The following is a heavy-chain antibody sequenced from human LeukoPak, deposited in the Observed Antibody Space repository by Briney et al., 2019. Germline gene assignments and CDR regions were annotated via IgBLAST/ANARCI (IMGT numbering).Heavy chain of an antibody. CDR1: GFTFSSHG. CDR3: AKDLSYGSPWFDP. CDR2: IWYDGSKT. V-gene: IGHV3-33*06. Sequence: GGSLRLSCATSGFTFSSHGMHWVRQAPGKGLEWVADIWYDGSKTYYADSVKGRFTISRDYSKNTLHLQMNNLRAEDTAVYYCAKDLSYGSPWFDPWGQGTLVTVSS. D-gene: IGHD3-10*01. J-gene: IGHJ5*02.